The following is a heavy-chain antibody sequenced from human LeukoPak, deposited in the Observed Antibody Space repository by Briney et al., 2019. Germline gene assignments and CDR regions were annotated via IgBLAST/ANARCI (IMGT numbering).Heavy chain of an antibody. Sequence: SETLSLTCAVYGGSFSGYYWSWIRQPPGKGLEWIGEINHSGSTNYNPSLKSRVTISVDTSKNQFSLKLSSVTAADTAVYYCARAFRSGFGWFDPWGQGTLVTVSS. V-gene: IGHV4-34*01. CDR3: ARAFRSGFGWFDP. J-gene: IGHJ5*02. CDR1: GGSFSGYY. D-gene: IGHD6-19*01. CDR2: INHSGST.